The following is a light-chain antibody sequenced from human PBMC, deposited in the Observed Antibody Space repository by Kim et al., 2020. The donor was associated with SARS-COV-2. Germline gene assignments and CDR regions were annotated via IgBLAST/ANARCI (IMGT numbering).Light chain of an antibody. V-gene: IGKV3-15*01. CDR2: DAY. CDR3: QQYKKWPRT. J-gene: IGKJ1*01. CDR1: QDVSTK. Sequence: VAPGERVTLSCRGSQDVSTKLAWYHQKPGQGLRLLIHDAYTRATALPARVSGSGSGTEITLTISSLQSEDFGIYYCQQYKKWPRTFGQGTKVDIK.